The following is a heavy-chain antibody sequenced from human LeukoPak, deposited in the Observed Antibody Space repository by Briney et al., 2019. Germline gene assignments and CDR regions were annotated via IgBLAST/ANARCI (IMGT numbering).Heavy chain of an antibody. J-gene: IGHJ4*02. Sequence: GGSLRLSCAASGFTFNSCWISWVRQAPGKGLEWVANIKQDGSQKYYVDSVKGRLTISRDNAKNSLYLQVNSLRAEDTAVYYCARTGTTFDYWGQGTLVTVSS. CDR2: IKQDGSQK. V-gene: IGHV3-7*01. D-gene: IGHD1-7*01. CDR3: ARTGTTFDY. CDR1: GFTFNSCW.